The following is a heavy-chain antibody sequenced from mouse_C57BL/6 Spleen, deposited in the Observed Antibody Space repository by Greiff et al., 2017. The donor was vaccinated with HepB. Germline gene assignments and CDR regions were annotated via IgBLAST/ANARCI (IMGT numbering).Heavy chain of an antibody. Sequence: QVQLQQPGAELVRPGTSVKLSCKASGYTFTSYWMHWVKQRPGQGLEWIGVIDPSDSYTNYNQKFKGKATLTVDTSSSTAYMQLSSLTSEDSAVYYCARAGIGYDGYSAPDYWGQGTTLTVSS. CDR3: ARAGIGYDGYSAPDY. CDR1: GYTFTSYW. J-gene: IGHJ2*01. V-gene: IGHV1-59*01. D-gene: IGHD2-3*01. CDR2: IDPSDSYT.